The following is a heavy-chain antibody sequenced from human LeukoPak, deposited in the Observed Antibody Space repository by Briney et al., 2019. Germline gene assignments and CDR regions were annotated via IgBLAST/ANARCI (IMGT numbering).Heavy chain of an antibody. Sequence: PSETLSLTCTVSGGSVSSGTYYWSWIRQPPGKGLEWIGFIYYSGSTNYNPSLKSRVTISVDTSKNQSSLKLSSVTAADTAVYYCARMYSNYFDYWGQGTLVTVSS. D-gene: IGHD4-11*01. J-gene: IGHJ4*02. CDR1: GGSVSSGTYY. CDR2: IYYSGST. V-gene: IGHV4-61*01. CDR3: ARMYSNYFDY.